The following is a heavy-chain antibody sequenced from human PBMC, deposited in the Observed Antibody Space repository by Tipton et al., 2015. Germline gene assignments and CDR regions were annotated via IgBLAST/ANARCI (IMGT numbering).Heavy chain of an antibody. Sequence: TLSLTCTVSGTSLSGFYWPWIRQPPGKGLEWIGYIRYSGGTNYKPSLRGRVSISLDMTKNQFSLKLRSVTAADTAMYFCARENAYYYGMDVWGQGTTVTVSS. V-gene: IGHV4-59*01. CDR3: ARENAYYYGMDV. D-gene: IGHD1-1*01. J-gene: IGHJ6*02. CDR2: IRYSGGT. CDR1: GTSLSGFY.